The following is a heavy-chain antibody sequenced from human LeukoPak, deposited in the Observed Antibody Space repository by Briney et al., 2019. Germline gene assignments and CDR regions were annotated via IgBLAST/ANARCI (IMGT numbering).Heavy chain of an antibody. Sequence: GGSLRLSCAASGFTFSSYAINWVRQAPGKGLEWVSAISGSGDSTYYADSVKGRFTISRDNSKSMLYLQMNSLRAEDTATYYCAARPTSAAVAPSDFWGQGTLVTVSS. CDR2: ISGSGDST. CDR1: GFTFSSYA. J-gene: IGHJ4*02. V-gene: IGHV3-23*01. CDR3: AARPTSAAVAPSDF. D-gene: IGHD6-19*01.